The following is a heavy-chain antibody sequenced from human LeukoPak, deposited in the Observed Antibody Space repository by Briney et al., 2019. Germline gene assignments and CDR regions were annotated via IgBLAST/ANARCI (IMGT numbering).Heavy chain of an antibody. CDR2: IYYSGST. CDR3: ATQHRGSFHYFDY. CDR1: GGSISSGTYY. V-gene: IGHV4-39*01. J-gene: IGHJ4*02. D-gene: IGHD1-26*01. Sequence: PSETLSLTCTVSGGSISSGTYYWGWIRQPPGKGLEWIGSIYYSGSTYYNPSLKSRVTISVDTSKNQFSLKLSSVTAADTAVYYCATQHRGSFHYFDYWGQGTLVTVSS.